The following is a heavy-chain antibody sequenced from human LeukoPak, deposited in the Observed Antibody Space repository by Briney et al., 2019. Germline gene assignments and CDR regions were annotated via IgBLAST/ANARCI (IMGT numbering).Heavy chain of an antibody. CDR1: GYTFTGYY. D-gene: IGHD5-12*01. CDR3: AREVDIVATLNY. CDR2: INPNSGGT. Sequence: ASVEVSCKASGYTFTGYYMHWVRQAPGQGLEWTGWINPNSGGTNYTQKFQGRVTMTRDTSISTAYMELSRLRSDDTAVYYCAREVDIVATLNYWGQGTLVTVSS. V-gene: IGHV1-2*02. J-gene: IGHJ4*02.